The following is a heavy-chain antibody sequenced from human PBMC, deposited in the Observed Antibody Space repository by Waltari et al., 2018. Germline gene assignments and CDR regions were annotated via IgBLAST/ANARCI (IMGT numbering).Heavy chain of an antibody. CDR3: AREGITFGGVIVPGHTNWFDP. Sequence: QLQLQESGPGLVKPSETLSLTCTVSGGSISSSSYYWGWIRQPPGKGLEWIGSIYYSGRPDYNPALKSRVTISVDTSKNQFSLKLSSVTAADTAVYYCAREGITFGGVIVPGHTNWFDPWGQGTLVTVSS. D-gene: IGHD3-16*02. V-gene: IGHV4-39*02. J-gene: IGHJ5*02. CDR2: IYYSGRP. CDR1: GGSISSSSYY.